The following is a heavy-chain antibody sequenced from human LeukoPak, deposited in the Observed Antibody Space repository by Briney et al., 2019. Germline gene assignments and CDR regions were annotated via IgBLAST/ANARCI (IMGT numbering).Heavy chain of an antibody. V-gene: IGHV3-33*08. CDR1: GFTFSSYS. J-gene: IGHJ4*02. CDR3: ARDGDSSSSLLGTPLDY. Sequence: TGGSLRLSCAASGFTFSSYSMNWVRQAPGKGLEWVAVIWYDGSNKYYADSVKGRFTISRDNSKNTLYLQMNSLRAEDTAVYYCARDGDSSSSLLGTPLDYWGQGTLVTVSS. D-gene: IGHD6-6*01. CDR2: IWYDGSNK.